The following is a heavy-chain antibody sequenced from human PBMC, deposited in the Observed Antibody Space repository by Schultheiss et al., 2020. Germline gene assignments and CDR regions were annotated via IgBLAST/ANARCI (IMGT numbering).Heavy chain of an antibody. V-gene: IGHV1-18*01. CDR1: GYTFTSYG. CDR2: ISAYNGNT. J-gene: IGHJ6*02. D-gene: IGHD2-2*01. Sequence: ASVKVSCKASGYTFTSYGISWVRQAPGQGLEWMGWISAYNGNTNYAQKLQVRVTMTTDTSTSTAYMELRSLRSDDTAVYYCARDPGEVVPTPYYGMDVWGQGTTVTVSS. CDR3: ARDPGEVVPTPYYGMDV.